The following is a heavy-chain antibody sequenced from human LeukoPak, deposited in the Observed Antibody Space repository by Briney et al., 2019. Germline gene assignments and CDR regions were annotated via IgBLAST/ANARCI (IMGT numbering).Heavy chain of an antibody. CDR1: GFTFSSYD. CDR3: AALGGSIY. J-gene: IGHJ4*02. D-gene: IGHD1-26*01. V-gene: IGHV3-13*01. CDR2: MGTAGDT. Sequence: GGSLRLTCAASGFTFSSYDVHWVRQATGRGLEWVSAMGTAGDTYYAGSVKGRFTISREDAKNSFYLQMNSLRAGDTAVYYCAALGGSIYWGQGTVVTVSS.